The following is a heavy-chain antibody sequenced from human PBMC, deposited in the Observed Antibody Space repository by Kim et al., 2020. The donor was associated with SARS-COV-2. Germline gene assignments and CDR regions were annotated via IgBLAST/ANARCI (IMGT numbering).Heavy chain of an antibody. D-gene: IGHD3-22*01. Sequence: GGSLRLSCVASGFSFNDFALTWVRQAPGRGLEWVSSVSSSGARTFYTDSVKGRFTISRDSSQNTMSLQMDSLRDEDTALYYCVRLGGDRYDYYYDLWGQG. CDR3: VRLGGDRYDYYYDL. V-gene: IGHV3-23*01. CDR1: GFSFNDFA. J-gene: IGHJ1*01. CDR2: VSSSGART.